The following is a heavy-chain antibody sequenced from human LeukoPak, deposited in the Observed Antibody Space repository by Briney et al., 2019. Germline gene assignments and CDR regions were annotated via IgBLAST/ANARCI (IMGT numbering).Heavy chain of an antibody. Sequence: PSETLSLTCTVSGGSVSSGNYYWSWIRQPPGKGLDWIGYIYYSGSTNYNPSLKSRVTISVDTSKNQFSLKLSSVTAADTAVYYCARGIAVAGTFDYWGQGTLVTVSS. CDR3: ARGIAVAGTFDY. D-gene: IGHD6-19*01. CDR1: GGSVSSGNYY. V-gene: IGHV4-61*01. CDR2: IYYSGST. J-gene: IGHJ4*02.